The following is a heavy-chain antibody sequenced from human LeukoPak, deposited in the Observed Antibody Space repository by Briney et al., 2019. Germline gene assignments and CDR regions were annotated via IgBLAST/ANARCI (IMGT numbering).Heavy chain of an antibody. Sequence: GGSLRLSCAASGFTFRGSAMYGVRQAFGKGLEWVARIRSKANSYATAYAASVKGTVTISRDYSKNTAYLQMNSLKTENTAVYYCTRQDMTTVTTVPQTWYYYYMDGWGKGTTVTISS. V-gene: IGHV3-73*01. CDR3: TRQDMTTVTTVPQTWYYYYMDG. CDR1: GFTFRGSA. J-gene: IGHJ6*03. D-gene: IGHD4-17*01. CDR2: IRSKANSYAT.